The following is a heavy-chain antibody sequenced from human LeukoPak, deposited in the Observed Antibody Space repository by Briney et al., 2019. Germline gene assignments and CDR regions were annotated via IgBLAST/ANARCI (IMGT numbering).Heavy chain of an antibody. D-gene: IGHD2-8*01. Sequence: SETLSLTCTVSGGSISSSDYYWGWIRQPPGKGLEWIGNIYYTGSSSYNSSLKSRVTISVDTSKNLFSLQLSSVTAADTAVYYCARENYCTNGVCWAFDPWGQGTLVTVSS. V-gene: IGHV4-39*07. CDR3: ARENYCTNGVCWAFDP. J-gene: IGHJ5*02. CDR2: IYYTGSS. CDR1: GGSISSSDYY.